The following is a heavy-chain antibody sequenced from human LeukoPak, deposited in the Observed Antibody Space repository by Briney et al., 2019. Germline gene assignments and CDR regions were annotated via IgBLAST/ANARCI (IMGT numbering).Heavy chain of an antibody. V-gene: IGHV4-30-4*08. CDR3: ARDHPEYSYFDY. CDR1: GGSISRGDFS. D-gene: IGHD5-18*01. Sequence: SQTLSLTGTVSGGSISRGDFSWSWIRQPPGKGLEWIGYIYYSGSTYYNPSLKSRLTISVDTSKNQFSLKLSSVTAADTAVYYCARDHPEYSYFDYWGQGTLVTVSS. CDR2: IYYSGST. J-gene: IGHJ4*02.